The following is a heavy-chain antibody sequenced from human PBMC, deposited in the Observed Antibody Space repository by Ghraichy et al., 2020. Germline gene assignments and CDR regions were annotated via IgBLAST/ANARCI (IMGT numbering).Heavy chain of an antibody. J-gene: IGHJ4*02. CDR2: INHSGST. CDR3: ARGYRNWGRGYYFDY. V-gene: IGHV4-34*01. Sequence: SETLSLTCAVYGGSFSGYYWSWIRQPPGKGLEWIGEINHSGSTNYNPSLKSRVTISVDTSKNQFSLKLSSVTAADTAVYYCARGYRNWGRGYYFDYWGQGTLVTVSS. D-gene: IGHD7-27*01. CDR1: GGSFSGYY.